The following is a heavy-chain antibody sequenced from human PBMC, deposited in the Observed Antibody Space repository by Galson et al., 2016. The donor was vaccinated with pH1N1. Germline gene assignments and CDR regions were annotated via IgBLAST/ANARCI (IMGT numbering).Heavy chain of an antibody. Sequence: QSGAEVKRPGESLKISCKGSGYSFTSYWIAWVRQMPGKGLEWMGIIYPGDSDTRYSPSFQGQVTISADKSINTAYLQWSSLKASDTAMYYFARIGSDDPINYYYMDVWGKGTTVTVSS. V-gene: IGHV5-51*01. CDR2: IYPGDSDT. CDR3: ARIGSDDPINYYYMDV. CDR1: GYSFTSYW. D-gene: IGHD2-21*01. J-gene: IGHJ6*03.